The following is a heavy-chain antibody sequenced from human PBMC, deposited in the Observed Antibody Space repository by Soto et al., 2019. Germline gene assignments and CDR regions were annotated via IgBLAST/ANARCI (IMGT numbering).Heavy chain of an antibody. J-gene: IGHJ5*02. Sequence: LSLTCSVSGAALNSGNYYWSWIRQVPGKGLEWIGHIYVTGAVDYNPSLRDRITISQDTSERQFSLNLRLVTAADTAVYYCARLRIATNNYKWFDPWGQGTLVTVYS. CDR1: GAALNSGNYY. CDR2: IYVTGAV. D-gene: IGHD2-21*01. CDR3: ARLRIATNNYKWFDP. V-gene: IGHV4-31*03.